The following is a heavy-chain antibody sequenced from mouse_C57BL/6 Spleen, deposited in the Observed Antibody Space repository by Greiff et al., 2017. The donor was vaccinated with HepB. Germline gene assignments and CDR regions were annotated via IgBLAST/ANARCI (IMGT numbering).Heavy chain of an antibody. CDR3: ARSGSGYVWDFDY. CDR1: GYTFTSYW. V-gene: IGHV1-7*01. CDR2: INPSSGYT. Sequence: VKLQESGAELAKPGASVKLSCKASGYTFTSYWMHWVKQRPGQGLEWIGYINPSSGYTKYNQKFKDKATLTADKSYSTAYMQLSSLTYEDSAVYYCARSGSGYVWDFDYWGQGTTLTVSS. D-gene: IGHD3-2*02. J-gene: IGHJ2*01.